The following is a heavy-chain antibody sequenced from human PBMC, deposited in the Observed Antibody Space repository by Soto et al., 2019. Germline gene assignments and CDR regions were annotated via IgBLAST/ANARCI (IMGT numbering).Heavy chain of an antibody. D-gene: IGHD3-10*02. CDR1: GGTFSSYA. Sequence: QVQLVQSGAEVKKPGSSVKVSCKASGGTFSSYAMNWVRQAPGQGLEWMGRIIPVSGTPDDAQRFQGRVTITADESTSTAYMELSSLRSEDTAVYYCARDAQGERTGMDVWSQGTTVTVSS. CDR3: ARDAQGERTGMDV. V-gene: IGHV1-69*18. J-gene: IGHJ6*02. CDR2: IIPVSGTP.